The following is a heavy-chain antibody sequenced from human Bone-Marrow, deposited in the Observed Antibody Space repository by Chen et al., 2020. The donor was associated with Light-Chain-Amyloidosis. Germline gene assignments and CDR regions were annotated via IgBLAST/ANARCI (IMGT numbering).Heavy chain of an antibody. CDR3: ARDFRRGGSCYDY. CDR1: GFTFSSYG. Sequence: QVQLVESGGGVVQPGRSLRLSCAASGFTFSSYGMHWVRQAPGKGLEWVAVIWYDGSNKYYADSVKGRFTISRDNSKNTLYLQMNSLRAEDTAVYYCARDFRRGGSCYDYWGQGTLVTVSS. D-gene: IGHD2-15*01. V-gene: IGHV3-33*01. J-gene: IGHJ4*02. CDR2: IWYDGSNK.